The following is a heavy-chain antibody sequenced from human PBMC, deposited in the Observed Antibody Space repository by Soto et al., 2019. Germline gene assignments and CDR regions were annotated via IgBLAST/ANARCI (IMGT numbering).Heavy chain of an antibody. CDR3: AKLEYYDYVWGSYRSYYFDY. V-gene: IGHV3-23*01. J-gene: IGHJ4*02. Sequence: GGSLRLSCAASGFTFSSYAMSWVRQAPGKGLEWVSAISGSGGSTYYADSVKGRFTISRDNSKNTLYLQMNSLRAEDTAVYYCAKLEYYDYVWGSYRSYYFDYWGQGPRVTAPS. D-gene: IGHD3-16*02. CDR1: GFTFSSYA. CDR2: ISGSGGST.